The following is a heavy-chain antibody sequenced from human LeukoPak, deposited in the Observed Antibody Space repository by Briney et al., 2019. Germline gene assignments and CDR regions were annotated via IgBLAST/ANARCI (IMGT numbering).Heavy chain of an antibody. CDR1: GGTFSSYA. Sequence: SVKVSCKASGGTFSSYAISWVRQAPGQGLEWMGGIIPIFGTANYAQKFQGRVTITTDESASTAYMELSSLRSEDTAVYYCARGAGLGYCSSTSCPNWFDPWGQGTLVTVSS. CDR2: IIPIFGTA. D-gene: IGHD2-2*01. J-gene: IGHJ5*02. V-gene: IGHV1-69*05. CDR3: ARGAGLGYCSSTSCPNWFDP.